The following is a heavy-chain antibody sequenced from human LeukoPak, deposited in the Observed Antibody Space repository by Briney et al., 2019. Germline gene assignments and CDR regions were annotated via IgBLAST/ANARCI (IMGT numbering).Heavy chain of an antibody. J-gene: IGHJ4*02. CDR3: TTELGYCSSTSCPMKRGYFGY. D-gene: IGHD2-2*03. CDR2: IKSKTDGGTT. Sequence: PGGSLRLSCAASGFTFSNAWMSWVRQAPGKGLEWVGRIKSKTDGGTTDYAAPVKGRFTISRDDSKNTLYLQMNSLKTEDTAVYYCTTELGYCSSTSCPMKRGYFGYWGQGTLVTVSS. V-gene: IGHV3-15*01. CDR1: GFTFSNAW.